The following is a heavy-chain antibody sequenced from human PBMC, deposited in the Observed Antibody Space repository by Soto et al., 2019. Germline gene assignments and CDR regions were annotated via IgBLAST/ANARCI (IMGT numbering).Heavy chain of an antibody. Sequence: LSLTRTVSGASMTSTHYAWSRNLQAPEKGQGWIGYVYYTESAYYNPSLMSRITISVETSKNQLSLKLTSVTAAEADVYYCVTPAREGAVVPHWFDRWGQGTQVTVSS. D-gene: IGHD6-6*01. CDR3: VTPAREGAVVPHWFDR. CDR2: VYYTESA. V-gene: IGHV4-30-4*01. J-gene: IGHJ5*02. CDR1: GASMTSTHYA.